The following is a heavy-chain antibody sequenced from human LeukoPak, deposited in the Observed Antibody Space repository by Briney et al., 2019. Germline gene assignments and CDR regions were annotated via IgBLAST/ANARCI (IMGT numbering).Heavy chain of an antibody. Sequence: ASVKVSCKASGYTFTSYDINWVRQATGQGLEWMGWMNPNSGNTGYAQKFQGRVTMTTDTSTSTAYMELRSLRSDDTAVYYCARAPGYCSGGSCYFYFDYWGQGTLVTVSS. CDR2: MNPNSGNT. V-gene: IGHV1-8*01. D-gene: IGHD2-15*01. J-gene: IGHJ4*02. CDR3: ARAPGYCSGGSCYFYFDY. CDR1: GYTFTSYD.